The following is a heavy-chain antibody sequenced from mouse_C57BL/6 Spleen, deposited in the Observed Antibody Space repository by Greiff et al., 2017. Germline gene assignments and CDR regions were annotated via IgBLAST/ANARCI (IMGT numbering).Heavy chain of an antibody. CDR1: GYTFTDYN. D-gene: IGHD1-1*01. CDR2: INPNNGGT. Sequence: VQLQQSGPELVKPGASVKMSCKASGYTFTDYNMHWVKQSHGTSLEWIGYINPNNGGTSYNQKFKGKATLTVDKSSSTAYMQLSSLTSEDSAVYYCARSSSYGYFDVWGTGTTGTVAS. CDR3: ARSSSYGYFDV. J-gene: IGHJ1*03. V-gene: IGHV1-22*01.